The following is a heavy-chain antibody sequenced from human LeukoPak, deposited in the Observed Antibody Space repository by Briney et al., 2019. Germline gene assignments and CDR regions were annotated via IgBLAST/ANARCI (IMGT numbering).Heavy chain of an antibody. V-gene: IGHV4-59*01. J-gene: IGHJ4*02. CDR1: GGSISSNY. D-gene: IGHD4-23*01. Sequence: SETLSLTCTVSGGSISSNYWSWFRQPPGKGLEWIGYIYCSGSTNYNPSLKSRVTISVDTSKNQFSLKLSSVTAADTAVYYCARTTVVTPRFDYWGQGTLVTVSS. CDR2: IYCSGST. CDR3: ARTTVVTPRFDY.